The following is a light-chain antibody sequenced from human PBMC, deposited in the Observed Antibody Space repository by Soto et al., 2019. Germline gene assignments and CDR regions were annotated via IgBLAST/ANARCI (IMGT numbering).Light chain of an antibody. CDR2: GAS. Sequence: EIVLTQSPGTLSLSPGERATLSCRASQSVSSSYLAWYQQKPGQAPRLLIYGASSRATGIPDRFSGSGSGIDFTLTISRLEPEDFAVYYGQQYGSSLTFGGVTKVEIK. J-gene: IGKJ4*01. CDR3: QQYGSSLT. V-gene: IGKV3-20*01. CDR1: QSVSSSY.